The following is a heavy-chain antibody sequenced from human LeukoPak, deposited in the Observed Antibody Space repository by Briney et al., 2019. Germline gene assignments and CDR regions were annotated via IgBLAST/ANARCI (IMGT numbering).Heavy chain of an antibody. D-gene: IGHD2-15*01. J-gene: IGHJ1*01. Sequence: AGGSLRLSCAASGFTVSSNYMSWVRQAPGKGLEWVSVIYSAGSTYYADSVKGRFTISRDSSKNTLYLQMNSLRADDTAVYYCARIVNAEYFQHWGQGTLVTVSS. CDR2: IYSAGST. V-gene: IGHV3-66*01. CDR3: ARIVNAEYFQH. CDR1: GFTVSSNY.